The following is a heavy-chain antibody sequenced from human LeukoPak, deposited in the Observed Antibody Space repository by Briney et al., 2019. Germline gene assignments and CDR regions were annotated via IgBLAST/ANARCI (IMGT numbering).Heavy chain of an antibody. Sequence: GGSLRLSRAASGFTFSSYAMSWVRQAPGKGLEWVSAISGSGGSTYYADSVKDRFTISRDNSKNTLYLQMNSLRAEDTAVYYCAKEQLWVYYFDYWGQGTLVTVSS. CDR3: AKEQLWVYYFDY. J-gene: IGHJ4*02. V-gene: IGHV3-23*01. CDR2: ISGSGGST. CDR1: GFTFSSYA. D-gene: IGHD5-18*01.